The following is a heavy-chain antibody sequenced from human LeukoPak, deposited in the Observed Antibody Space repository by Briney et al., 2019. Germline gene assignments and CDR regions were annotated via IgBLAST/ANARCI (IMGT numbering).Heavy chain of an antibody. V-gene: IGHV5-51*01. CDR1: GYSFTNFW. D-gene: IGHD7-27*01. CDR2: IYPGDSDT. J-gene: IGHJ5*02. CDR3: ARSRGDNNWFDP. Sequence: GESLNISCKASGYSFTNFWLGWVRQIPGKGLEWMGIIYPGDSDTRYSPSFEGQVTISADKSISTAYLQLGSLKASDTAMYYCARSRGDNNWFDPWGQGTLVTVSS.